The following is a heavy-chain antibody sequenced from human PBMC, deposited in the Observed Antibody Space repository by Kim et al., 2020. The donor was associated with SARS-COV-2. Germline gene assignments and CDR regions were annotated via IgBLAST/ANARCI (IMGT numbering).Heavy chain of an antibody. CDR2: IKQDGSER. Sequence: GGSLRLSCAASGFTFSSHWMTWVRQAPGKGLEWVANIKQDGSERNYVDSVKGRFTISRDNAKKSLFLELNSLRADDTAVYYCARGSIWDPNWFDTWGQGTLVTVSS. V-gene: IGHV3-7*03. D-gene: IGHD6-6*01. CDR1: GFTFSSHW. CDR3: ARGSIWDPNWFDT. J-gene: IGHJ5*02.